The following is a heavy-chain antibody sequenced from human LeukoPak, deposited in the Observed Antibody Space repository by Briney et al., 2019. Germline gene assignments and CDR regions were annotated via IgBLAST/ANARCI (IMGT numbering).Heavy chain of an antibody. D-gene: IGHD3-22*01. J-gene: IGHJ6*02. CDR3: ARQHSSGYYSPHYYYGMDV. V-gene: IGHV1-18*01. Sequence: ASVKFSCKASGYTFTTYGISWVRQAPGQGLEWMGWISAYEGNTNYAQKLQGRVTMTTETSTSTAYMELRSLRSDDTAVYYCARQHSSGYYSPHYYYGMDVWGQGTTVTVSS. CDR2: ISAYEGNT. CDR1: GYTFTTYG.